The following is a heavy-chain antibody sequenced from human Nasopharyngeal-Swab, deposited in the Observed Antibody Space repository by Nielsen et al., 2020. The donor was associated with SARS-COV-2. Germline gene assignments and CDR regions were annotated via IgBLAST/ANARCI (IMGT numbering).Heavy chain of an antibody. CDR2: ISGSGGST. CDR1: GFTFSSYA. V-gene: IGHV3-23*01. Sequence: GGSLRPSCAASGFTFSSYAMSWVRQAPGKGLEWVSAISGSGGSTYYADSVKGRFTISRDNSKNTLYLQMNSLRAEGTAVYYCAAGGDSSSSTFDYWGQGTLVTVSS. J-gene: IGHJ4*02. CDR3: AAGGDSSSSTFDY. D-gene: IGHD6-6*01.